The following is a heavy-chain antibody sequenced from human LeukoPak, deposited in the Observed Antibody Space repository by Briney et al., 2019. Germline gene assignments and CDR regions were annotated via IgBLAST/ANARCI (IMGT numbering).Heavy chain of an antibody. V-gene: IGHV1-69*13. CDR2: IIPIFGTA. Sequence: SVKVSCTASGGTFSSYAISWVRQAPGQGLEWMGGIIPIFGTANYAQKFQGRVTITADESTSTAYMELSSLRSEDTAVYYRARIGSGYLYYFDYWGQGTLVTVSS. CDR1: GGTFSSYA. D-gene: IGHD3-22*01. J-gene: IGHJ4*02. CDR3: ARIGSGYLYYFDY.